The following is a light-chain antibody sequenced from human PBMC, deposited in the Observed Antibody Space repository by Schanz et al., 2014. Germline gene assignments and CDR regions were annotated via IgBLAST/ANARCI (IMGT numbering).Light chain of an antibody. CDR1: TSDVGGYNF. CDR2: EVS. Sequence: QSALTQPRSVSGSPGQSVTISCSGTTSDVGGYNFVSWYQQHPGKVPKLLIFEVSQRPSGVPDRFSGSQSGNTASLTVSGLQAEDEADYYCSSYAGSNTLVFGGGTKLTVL. J-gene: IGLJ2*01. CDR3: SSYAGSNTLV. V-gene: IGLV2-11*01.